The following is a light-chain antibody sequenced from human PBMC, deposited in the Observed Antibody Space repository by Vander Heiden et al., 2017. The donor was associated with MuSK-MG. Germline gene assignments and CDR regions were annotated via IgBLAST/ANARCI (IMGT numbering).Light chain of an antibody. CDR3: QQYDSLPYT. CDR2: DAS. CDR1: QDIINY. Sequence: DIQMTQSPSSLSVSVGDRVTITCQASQDIINYLNWYQQKPGKAPKLLLYDASNLETGVPSRFSGSGSGTDFTLTIISLQPEDIATYFCQQYDSLPYTFGQGTRLDIK. J-gene: IGKJ2*01. V-gene: IGKV1-33*01.